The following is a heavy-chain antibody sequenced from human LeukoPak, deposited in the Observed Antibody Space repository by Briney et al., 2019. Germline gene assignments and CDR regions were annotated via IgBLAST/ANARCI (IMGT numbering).Heavy chain of an antibody. Sequence: SETLSLTCAVYGGSFSGYYWSWVRQPPGKGLEWIGYIHSSGSTNYNPSLKSRVTISVDTSKSQFSLKLSSVTAADTAVYYCARDYYDSSGYFLDYWGQGTLVTVSS. CDR1: GGSFSGYY. V-gene: IGHV4-59*01. CDR3: ARDYYDSSGYFLDY. D-gene: IGHD3-22*01. J-gene: IGHJ4*02. CDR2: IHSSGST.